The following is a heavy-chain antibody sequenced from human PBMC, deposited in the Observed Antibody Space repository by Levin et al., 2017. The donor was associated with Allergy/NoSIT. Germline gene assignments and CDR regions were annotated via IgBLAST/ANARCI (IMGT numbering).Heavy chain of an antibody. CDR1: GFTFSSYR. D-gene: IGHD3-10*01. V-gene: IGHV3-48*01. CDR3: ARGFTSGRDPFDS. CDR2: ISSSSSTI. Sequence: GESLKISCEASGFTFSSYRMNLVRQAPGKGLEWVSYISSSSSTIYYADSVKGRFTISRDNARNSLYLQMNSLRAEDTAVYYCARGFTSGRDPFDSWGQGKMVTVAA. J-gene: IGHJ3*02.